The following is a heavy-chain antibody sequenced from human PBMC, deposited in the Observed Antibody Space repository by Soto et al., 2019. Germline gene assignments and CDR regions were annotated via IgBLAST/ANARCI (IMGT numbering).Heavy chain of an antibody. V-gene: IGHV4-34*01. D-gene: IGHD6-6*01. CDR1: GGSFSGYY. Sequence: SETLSLTCAVYGGSFSGYYWSWIRQPPGKGLEWIGEINHSGSTNYNPSLKSRVTISVDTSKNQFSLKLSSVTAADTAVYYCARGGIAAPLTGDYWGQGTLVTVSS. CDR2: INHSGST. CDR3: ARGGIAAPLTGDY. J-gene: IGHJ4*02.